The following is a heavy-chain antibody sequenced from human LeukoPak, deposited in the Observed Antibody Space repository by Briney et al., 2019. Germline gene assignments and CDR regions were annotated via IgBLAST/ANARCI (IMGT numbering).Heavy chain of an antibody. V-gene: IGHV3-53*01. J-gene: IGHJ6*02. Sequence: SGGSLRLSCAASGFTFSSYAMSWVRQAPGRGLEWVSVIYSGGTTNYADSAKGRFTISRDNSKNTVYLQMNSLRAEDTAVYYCARGGYAHYYGMDVWGQGTTVTV. D-gene: IGHD5-18*01. CDR2: IYSGGTT. CDR3: ARGGYAHYYGMDV. CDR1: GFTFSSYA.